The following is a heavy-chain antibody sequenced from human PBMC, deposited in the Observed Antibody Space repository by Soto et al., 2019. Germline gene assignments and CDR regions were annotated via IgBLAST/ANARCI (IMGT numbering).Heavy chain of an antibody. Sequence: GSLRLSCAASGFTFSSYAMSWVRQAPGKGLEWVSAISGSGGSTYYADSVKGRFTISRDNSKNTLYLQMNSLRAEDTAVYYCAKDRIPAGYYYGMDVWGQGTTVTVSS. CDR3: AKDRIPAGYYYGMDV. V-gene: IGHV3-23*01. CDR1: GFTFSSYA. J-gene: IGHJ6*02. D-gene: IGHD6-25*01. CDR2: ISGSGGST.